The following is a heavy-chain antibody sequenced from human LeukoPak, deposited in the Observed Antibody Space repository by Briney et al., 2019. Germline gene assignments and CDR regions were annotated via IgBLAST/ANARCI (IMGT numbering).Heavy chain of an antibody. CDR3: ARDKSSYHYYFDY. Sequence: PGGSLRLSCAASGFTFSDYYMSWIRQAPGKGLEWVSYISSSGNTIYYADSVKGRFTISRDNAKNSLYLQMNSLRAEDTAVYYCARDKSSYHYYFDYWGQGTLVTVSS. D-gene: IGHD3-16*02. CDR1: GFTFSDYY. CDR2: ISSSGNTI. J-gene: IGHJ4*02. V-gene: IGHV3-11*01.